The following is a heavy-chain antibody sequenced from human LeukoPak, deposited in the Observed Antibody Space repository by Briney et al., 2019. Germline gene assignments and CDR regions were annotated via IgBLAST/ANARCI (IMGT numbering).Heavy chain of an antibody. V-gene: IGHV3-7*01. CDR2: IKQDGSEK. Sequence: GGSLRLSCTVSGFTVSSNSWSWVRQAPGKGLEWVANIKQDGSEKYYVDSVKGRFTISRDNAKNSLYLQMNSLRAEDTAVYYCARCTYYYGSSGYYYWGQGTLVTVSS. CDR3: ARCTYYYGSSGYYY. CDR1: GFTVSSNS. D-gene: IGHD3-22*01. J-gene: IGHJ4*02.